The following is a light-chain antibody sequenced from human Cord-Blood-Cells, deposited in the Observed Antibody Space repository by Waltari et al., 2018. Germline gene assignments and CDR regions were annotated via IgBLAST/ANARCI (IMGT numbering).Light chain of an antibody. Sequence: QSALTQPRSLSGSPGQSVTISCTGTSSDVCGYNYVSWYQQHPGKAPKLMIHDVSKRPSGVPDRFSGSKSGNTASLTISGLQAEDEADYYCCSYAGSYTWVFGGGTKLTVL. CDR3: CSYAGSYTWV. CDR1: SSDVCGYNY. J-gene: IGLJ3*02. V-gene: IGLV2-11*01. CDR2: DVS.